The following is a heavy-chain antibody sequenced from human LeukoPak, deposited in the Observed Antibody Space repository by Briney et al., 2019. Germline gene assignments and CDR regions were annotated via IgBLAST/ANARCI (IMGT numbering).Heavy chain of an antibody. CDR2: ILYDGSNK. D-gene: IGHD3-16*02. Sequence: PGRSLRLSCAASGFTFSSYAMHWVRQAPGKGLEWVAVILYDGSNKYYADSVKGRFTISRDNSKNTLYLQMNSVRAEDTAVYYCARGLYVLGLRASNFDYWGQGTLVTVSS. V-gene: IGHV3-30*01. CDR3: ARGLYVLGLRASNFDY. CDR1: GFTFSSYA. J-gene: IGHJ4*02.